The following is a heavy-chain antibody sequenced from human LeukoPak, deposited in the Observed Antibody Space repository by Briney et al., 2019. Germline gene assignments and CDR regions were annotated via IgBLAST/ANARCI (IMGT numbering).Heavy chain of an antibody. Sequence: PGGSLRLSCAASGFTFSSYWMTWVRQAPGKGLEWVANIKQDGGEKYYVDFVEGRFTISRDNAKNSLHLQMNSLRAEDTAVYYCTRDNPFGGHWGQGTLVTVSS. CDR3: TRDNPFGGH. J-gene: IGHJ4*02. CDR1: GFTFSSYW. CDR2: IKQDGGEK. V-gene: IGHV3-7*03. D-gene: IGHD2-15*01.